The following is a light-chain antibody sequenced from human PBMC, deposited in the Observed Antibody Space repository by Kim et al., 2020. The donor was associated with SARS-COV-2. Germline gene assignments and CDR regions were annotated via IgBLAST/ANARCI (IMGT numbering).Light chain of an antibody. CDR3: QQSNSTPLT. CDR2: AAS. CDR1: QSISTN. Sequence: DIQMTQSPSPLSASVGDRVTITCRASQSISTNLNWYQQKSGKAPKLLIYAASSLQGGVPSRFSGSGSGTDFTLTISSLRPEDSATYYCQQSNSTPLTFGGGTKVDIK. J-gene: IGKJ4*01. V-gene: IGKV1-39*01.